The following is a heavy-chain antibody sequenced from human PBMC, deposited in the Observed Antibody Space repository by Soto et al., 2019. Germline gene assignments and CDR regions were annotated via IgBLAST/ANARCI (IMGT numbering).Heavy chain of an antibody. J-gene: IGHJ5*02. CDR2: IIPMLGTA. D-gene: IGHD3-10*01. CDR1: GGTLSNYA. V-gene: IGHV1-69*01. Sequence: QVQLVQSGAEVKKPGSSVKVSCKASGGTLSNYAISWERQAPGQGLEWMGGIIPMLGTANYAQKFQGRVTFTADESTSTAYMELSRLRSEDTAVYYCARDLWIYYYGPGSYGWFDPWGQGTLVTVSS. CDR3: ARDLWIYYYGPGSYGWFDP.